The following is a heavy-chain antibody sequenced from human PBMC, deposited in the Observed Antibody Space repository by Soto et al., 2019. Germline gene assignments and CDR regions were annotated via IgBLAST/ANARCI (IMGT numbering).Heavy chain of an antibody. V-gene: IGHV4-59*08. CDR1: GGSISSYY. CDR2: IYYSGST. Sequence: SETLCLTCTVSGGSISSYYWSWIRQPPGKGLEWIGYIYYSGSTNYNPSLKSRVTISVETSKNQFSLKLSSVTAADTAVYYCTRLDPPDGGWGLFDYWGQGTLVTVSS. D-gene: IGHD3-16*01. J-gene: IGHJ4*02. CDR3: TRLDPPDGGWGLFDY.